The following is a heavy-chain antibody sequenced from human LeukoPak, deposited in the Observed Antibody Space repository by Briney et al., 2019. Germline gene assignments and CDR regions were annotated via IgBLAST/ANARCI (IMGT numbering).Heavy chain of an antibody. J-gene: IGHJ4*02. Sequence: SETLSLTCTVSGGSISSGGYYWTWIRQSPGKGLEWIAYIHYSGSTNLNPSLKSRVTISVDTSRNQFSLRLNSVTAADTAVYYCARLRGNYFPDYWGQGTLVTVSS. CDR2: IHYSGST. D-gene: IGHD2/OR15-2a*01. V-gene: IGHV4-61*08. CDR3: ARLRGNYFPDY. CDR1: GGSISSGGYY.